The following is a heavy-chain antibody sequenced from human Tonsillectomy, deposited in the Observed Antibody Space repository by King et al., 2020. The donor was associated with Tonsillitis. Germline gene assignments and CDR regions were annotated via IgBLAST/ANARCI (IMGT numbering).Heavy chain of an antibody. CDR2: IKSKTDGGTT. J-gene: IGHJ4*02. V-gene: IGHV3-15*01. D-gene: IGHD3-22*01. CDR1: GFTFSNAW. Sequence: VQLVESGGGLVKPGGSLRLSCAASGFTFSNAWMSWVRQAPGKGLEWVGRIKSKTDGGTTDYAAPVKGTLTISREDSKNTLYLQMNSLKTEDTAVYYCTPFSADYYVSSGYSLWGQGTLGTVPS. CDR3: TPFSADYYVSSGYSL.